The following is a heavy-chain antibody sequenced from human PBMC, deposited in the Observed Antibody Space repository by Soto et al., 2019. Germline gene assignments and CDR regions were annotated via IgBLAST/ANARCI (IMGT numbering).Heavy chain of an antibody. CDR3: ARERKKGGYPTYYYYYGMDV. CDR2: IYYSGST. CDR1: GGSVSSGDYY. D-gene: IGHD3-22*01. Sequence: HSGSLSLSCTVSGGSVSSGDYYWSWIRQPPGKGLEWIGYIYYSGSTYYNPSLKSRVTISVDTSKNQFSLKLSSVTAADTAVYYCARERKKGGYPTYYYYYGMDVWGQGTTVTVSS. V-gene: IGHV4-30-4*01. J-gene: IGHJ6*02.